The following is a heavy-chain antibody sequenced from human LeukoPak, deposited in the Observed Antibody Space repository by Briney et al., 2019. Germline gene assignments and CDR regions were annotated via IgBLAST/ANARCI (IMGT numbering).Heavy chain of an antibody. J-gene: IGHJ4*02. CDR1: GYSFTSYC. D-gene: IGHD2-2*01. V-gene: IGHV5-51*01. CDR2: FYPVDSLT. CDR3: ARHCYSTICYD. Sequence: GESLKSSFNGSGYSFTSYCTSWVRHMPGKGREWMAIFYPVDSLTRYSPSFQGQLTISAHKSISTAYLQWGSLKASHTVMYYCARHCYSTICYDWGEGTLVTVSS.